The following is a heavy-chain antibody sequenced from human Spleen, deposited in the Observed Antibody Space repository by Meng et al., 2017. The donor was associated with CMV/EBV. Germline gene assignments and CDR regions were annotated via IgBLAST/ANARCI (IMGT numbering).Heavy chain of an antibody. V-gene: IGHV3-53*01. CDR2: IYTGGTT. CDR1: GFTVSSNY. D-gene: IGHD3-3*01. J-gene: IGHJ6*02. CDR3: ARDSSYQDFWSGYETGYYGMDV. Sequence: GESLKISCAASGFTVSSNYMSWVRQAPGKGLESVSVIYTGGTTYYADSVKGRFTISRDNSKNTVYLQMNSLRAEDTAVYYCARDSSYQDFWSGYETGYYGMDVWGQGTTVTVSS.